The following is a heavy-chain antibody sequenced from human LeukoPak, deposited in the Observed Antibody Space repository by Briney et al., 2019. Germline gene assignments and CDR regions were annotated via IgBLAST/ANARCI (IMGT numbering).Heavy chain of an antibody. D-gene: IGHD5-12*01. CDR2: IYYSGST. J-gene: IGHJ4*02. V-gene: IGHV4-59*01. CDR3: ARDRRGATDY. CDR1: GGSISSYY. Sequence: SETLSLACTVSGGSISSYYWSWIRQPPGKGLEWIGYIYYSGSTNYNPSLKSRVTISVDTSKNQFSLKLSSVTAADTAVYYCARDRRGATDYWGQGTLVTVSS.